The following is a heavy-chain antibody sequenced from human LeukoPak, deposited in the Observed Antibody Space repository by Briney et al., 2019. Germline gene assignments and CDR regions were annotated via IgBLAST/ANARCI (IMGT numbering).Heavy chain of an antibody. CDR1: GFTFSSYA. J-gene: IGHJ6*03. CDR3: AKDTGGSGYYYHYYYYMDV. D-gene: IGHD3-22*01. V-gene: IGHV3-23*01. CDR2: ISGSSGST. Sequence: GGSLRLPCAASGFTFSSYAMSWVRQAPGKGLEWVSSISGSSGSTYYADSVKGRFTIARDNSKNTLYLQMNSLRAEDTAVYYCAKDTGGSGYYYHYYYYMDVWGKGTTVTVSS.